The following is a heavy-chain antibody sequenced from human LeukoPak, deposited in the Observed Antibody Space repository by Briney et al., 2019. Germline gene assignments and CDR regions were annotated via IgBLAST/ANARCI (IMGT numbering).Heavy chain of an antibody. J-gene: IGHJ4*02. V-gene: IGHV3-66*01. CDR1: GFTVSSNY. D-gene: IGHD6-19*01. Sequence: QSGGSLRLSCAASGFTVSSNYMSWVRQAPGKGLEWVSVIYSGGSTDYADSVKGRFTISRDNSKNTLYLQMNSLRAEDTAVYYCARAKGIAVAGSDYWGQGTLVTVSS. CDR3: ARAKGIAVAGSDY. CDR2: IYSGGST.